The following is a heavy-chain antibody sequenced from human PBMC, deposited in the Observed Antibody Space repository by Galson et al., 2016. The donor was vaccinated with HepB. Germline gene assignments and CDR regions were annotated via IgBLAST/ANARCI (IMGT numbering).Heavy chain of an antibody. J-gene: IGHJ3*02. V-gene: IGHV3-74*03. CDR2: INNDGSNT. Sequence: SLRLSCAASGFTFSSCWMNWVRQAPGKGLVWVSRINNDGSNTTYADSVKGRFTISRDNAKNTLYLQMNSLRAEDTAVYYCARPGYCSGSSCYVPFDIWGQGTMATVSS. CDR3: ARPGYCSGSSCYVPFDI. D-gene: IGHD2-15*01. CDR1: GFTFSSCW.